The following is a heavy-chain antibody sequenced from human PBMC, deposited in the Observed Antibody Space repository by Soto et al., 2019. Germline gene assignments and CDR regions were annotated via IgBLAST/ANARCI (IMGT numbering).Heavy chain of an antibody. D-gene: IGHD3-10*01. J-gene: IGHJ6*02. V-gene: IGHV1-69*02. CDR3: ARFRASYGMDV. Sequence: QVQLVQSGAEVKKPGSSVKVSCKASGGTFSSYTISWVRQAPGQGLEWMGRIIPILGIPNYAQKFQGRVTINADKSTSTDCMELSSLRSEDTAVYYCARFRASYGMDVWGQGTTVTVSS. CDR1: GGTFSSYT. CDR2: IIPILGIP.